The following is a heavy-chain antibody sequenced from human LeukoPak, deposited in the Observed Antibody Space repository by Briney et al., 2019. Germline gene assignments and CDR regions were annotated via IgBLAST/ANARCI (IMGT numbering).Heavy chain of an antibody. CDR3: TMDDVGLAPDY. Sequence: GGSLRLSCAASGFTFTDAWTSWVRQAPGKGLEWVGRIESKTDGGTTYYAAPVKGRFTISRDDSKNTLYLQMNSLKTEDTAVYFCTMDDVGLAPDYWGQGTLVTVSS. CDR2: IESKTDGGTT. J-gene: IGHJ4*02. CDR1: GFTFTDAW. V-gene: IGHV3-15*04. D-gene: IGHD1-26*01.